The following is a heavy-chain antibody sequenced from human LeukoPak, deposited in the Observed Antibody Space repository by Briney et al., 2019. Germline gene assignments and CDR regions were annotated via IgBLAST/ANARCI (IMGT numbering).Heavy chain of an antibody. CDR1: GGSMSSYY. CDR2: IHYNGIT. V-gene: IGHV4-59*08. Sequence: KPSETLSLTCTVSGGSMSSYYWSWIRQPPGKGLEWIGYIHYNGITNYSPSLKSRVTMSLDTSKNQVSLKLNSVSAADTAVYYCVRHISSGGTYAHFDYWGQGTLVTVSS. CDR3: VRHISSGGTYAHFDY. J-gene: IGHJ4*02. D-gene: IGHD1-26*01.